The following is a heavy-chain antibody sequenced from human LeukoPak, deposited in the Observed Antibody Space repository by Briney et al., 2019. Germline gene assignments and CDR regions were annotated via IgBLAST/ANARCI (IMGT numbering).Heavy chain of an antibody. V-gene: IGHV5-51*01. D-gene: IGHD3-22*01. CDR1: GYSFTSYW. J-gene: IGHJ3*02. CDR2: IYPGDSDT. Sequence: GESLRISCKGSGYSFTSYWIGWVRQVPGKGLEWMGIIYPGDSDTRYSPSFQGQVTISADKSISTAYLQWSSLKASDTAMYYCATSNYDSSGYGAFDIWGQGTMVTVSS. CDR3: ATSNYDSSGYGAFDI.